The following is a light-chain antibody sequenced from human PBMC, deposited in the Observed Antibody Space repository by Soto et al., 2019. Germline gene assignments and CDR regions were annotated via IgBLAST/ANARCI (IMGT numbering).Light chain of an antibody. CDR2: NAA. J-gene: IGKJ2*01. Sequence: DLQMTQSPSSLSASVGDRVTITCRASQSIATYLNWYQQTPGKAPKILIYNAAELESGVPSRFTGSGSGTDFTLTINSLQPEDFATYYCQQSFKTPPYTFGQGTKV. CDR1: QSIATY. V-gene: IGKV1-39*01. CDR3: QQSFKTPPYT.